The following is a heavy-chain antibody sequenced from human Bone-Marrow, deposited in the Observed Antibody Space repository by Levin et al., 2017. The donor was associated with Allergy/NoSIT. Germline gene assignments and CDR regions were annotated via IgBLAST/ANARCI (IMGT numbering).Heavy chain of an antibody. CDR1: GGTFNSHA. J-gene: IGHJ4*02. CDR3: ARVRRGIVASTGFDY. CDR2: IVPAYGTP. Sequence: KLGESLKISCKTFGGTFNSHAFAWVRQAPGQGLEWLGGIVPAYGTPNHAQKFQDRITFTADKSTSTVYMELSSLTSADTAIYYCARVRRGIVASTGFDYWGQGTLMTVSS. V-gene: IGHV1-69*06. D-gene: IGHD1-26*01.